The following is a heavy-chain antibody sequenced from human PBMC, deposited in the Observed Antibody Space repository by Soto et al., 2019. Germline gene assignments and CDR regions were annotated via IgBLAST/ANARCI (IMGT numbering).Heavy chain of an antibody. CDR3: AKDQADWGEGYYFDY. J-gene: IGHJ4*02. CDR2: ISGSGGST. D-gene: IGHD7-27*01. CDR1: GFTFSSYA. Sequence: GSLRLSCAASGFTFSSYAMSWVRQAPGKGLEWVSAISGSGGSTYYADSVKGRFTISRDNSKNTLYLQMNSLRAEDTAVYYCAKDQADWGEGYYFDYWGQGTLVTVSS. V-gene: IGHV3-23*01.